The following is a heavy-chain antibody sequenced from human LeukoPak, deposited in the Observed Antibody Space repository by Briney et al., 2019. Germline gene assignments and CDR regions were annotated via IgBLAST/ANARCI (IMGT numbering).Heavy chain of an antibody. CDR3: ARGGLGELSFTVYFDY. V-gene: IGHV3-33*01. CDR1: GFTFSSYG. D-gene: IGHD3-16*02. J-gene: IGHJ4*02. CDR2: IWYDGSNK. Sequence: GGSLRLSCAASGFTFSSYGMHWVRQAPGKGLEWVAVIWYDGSNKYYADSVKGRFTISRDNSKNTLYLQMNSLRAEDTAVYYCARGGLGELSFTVYFDYWGQGTLVTVSS.